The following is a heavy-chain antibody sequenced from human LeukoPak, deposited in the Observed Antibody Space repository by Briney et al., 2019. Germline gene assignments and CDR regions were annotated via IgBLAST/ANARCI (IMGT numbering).Heavy chain of an antibody. V-gene: IGHV3-53*01. D-gene: IGHD3-10*01. CDR3: ARVSMVRGVIPYMDV. CDR1: GFTVSSNY. Sequence: GGSLRLSCAASGFTVSSNYMSWVRQAPGKGLEWVSVIYSGGSTYYADSVKGRFTISRDNAKNSLYLQMNSLRAEDTALYHCARVSMVRGVIPYMDVWGQGTMVTVSS. CDR2: IYSGGST. J-gene: IGHJ3*01.